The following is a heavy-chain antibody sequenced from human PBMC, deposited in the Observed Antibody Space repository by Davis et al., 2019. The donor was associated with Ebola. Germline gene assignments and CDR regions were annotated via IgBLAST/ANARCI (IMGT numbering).Heavy chain of an antibody. J-gene: IGHJ6*02. D-gene: IGHD5-24*01. Sequence: SVKVSCKASGGSFNSYGLSWVRQTPGQGLDWMGRIIPILGIVNYAQKFLGRVTISADKSTSTAYMELSSLRSEDTAVYYCAVKRKDGYNRGWNMDVWGQGTTVSVSS. V-gene: IGHV1-69*04. CDR3: AVKRKDGYNRGWNMDV. CDR1: GGSFNSYG. CDR2: IIPILGIV.